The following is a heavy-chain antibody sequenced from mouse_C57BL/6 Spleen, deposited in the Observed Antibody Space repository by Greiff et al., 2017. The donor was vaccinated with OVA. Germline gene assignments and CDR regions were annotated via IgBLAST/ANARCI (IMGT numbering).Heavy chain of an antibody. Sequence: VQLQQPGAELVMPGASVKLSCKASGYTFPRYWMHWVKQRPGQGLEWIGEIDPSDSYTNYNQKFKGKSTLTVDKSSSTAYMQLSSLTSEDSAVYYCARRHYGSSPYAMDYWGQGTSVTVSS. J-gene: IGHJ4*01. CDR1: GYTFPRYW. V-gene: IGHV1-69*01. CDR3: ARRHYGSSPYAMDY. CDR2: IDPSDSYT. D-gene: IGHD1-1*01.